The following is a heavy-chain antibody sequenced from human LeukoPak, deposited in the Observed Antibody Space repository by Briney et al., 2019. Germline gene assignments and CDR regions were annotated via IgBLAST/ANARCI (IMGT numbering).Heavy chain of an antibody. V-gene: IGHV1-18*01. J-gene: IGHJ4*02. CDR3: ARDENYGIFFNVDY. CDR1: GGTFSSYA. CDR2: ISGSTGDT. Sequence: ASVKVSCKASGGTFSSYAISWVRQAPGEGPEWMGWISGSTGDTKYAQKFQGRVTMTADTSTSTAYMELRSLRSDDTAVYYCARDENYGIFFNVDYWGQGTLVTVSS. D-gene: IGHD4-17*01.